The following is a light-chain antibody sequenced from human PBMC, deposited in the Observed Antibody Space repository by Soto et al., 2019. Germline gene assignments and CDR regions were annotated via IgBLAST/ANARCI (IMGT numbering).Light chain of an antibody. CDR1: SSDIGGHNY. CDR2: DVS. J-gene: IGLJ1*01. CDR3: SSYTSSSTLEV. Sequence: ALTQPASVSGSPGQSITIPCTGTSSDIGGHNYVSWYQQHPGKAPKLMIYDVSNRPSGVSNRFSGSKSGNTASLTISGLQAEDEADYYCSSYTSSSTLEVFGTGTQLTVL. V-gene: IGLV2-14*03.